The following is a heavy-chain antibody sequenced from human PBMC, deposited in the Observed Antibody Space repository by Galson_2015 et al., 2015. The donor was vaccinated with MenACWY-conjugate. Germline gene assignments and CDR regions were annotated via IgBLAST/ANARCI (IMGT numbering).Heavy chain of an antibody. Sequence: LRLSCAASGFTFSSYAMSWVRQAPGKGLEWVSVISGSGGSTYYADSVKDRSTISRDNSKNTLYVQVNSLRAEDTAVYYCAKDRSGYDWYFDYWGQGILVTVSS. CDR1: GFTFSSYA. D-gene: IGHD5-12*01. J-gene: IGHJ4*02. V-gene: IGHV3-23*01. CDR2: ISGSGGST. CDR3: AKDRSGYDWYFDY.